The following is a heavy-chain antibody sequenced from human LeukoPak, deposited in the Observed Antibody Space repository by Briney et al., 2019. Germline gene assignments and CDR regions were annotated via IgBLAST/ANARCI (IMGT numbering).Heavy chain of an antibody. CDR1: GGSISSGSYY. J-gene: IGHJ3*02. CDR3: ARDTGGCSSTSCYRDAFDI. V-gene: IGHV4-61*02. Sequence: SQTLSLTCTVSGGSISSGSYYWSWIRQPAGKGLEWIGRIYTSGSTNYNPSLKSRVTISVDTSKNQFSLKLSSVTAADTAVYYCARDTGGCSSTSCYRDAFDIWGQGTMVTVSS. CDR2: IYTSGST. D-gene: IGHD2-2*01.